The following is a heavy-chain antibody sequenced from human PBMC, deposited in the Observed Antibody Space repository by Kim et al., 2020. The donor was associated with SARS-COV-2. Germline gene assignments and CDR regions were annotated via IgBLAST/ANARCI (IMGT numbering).Heavy chain of an antibody. D-gene: IGHD3-22*01. Sequence: GGSLRLSCAASGFTFSDYYMSWIRQAPGKGLEWVSYISSSGSTIYYADSVKGRFTISRDNAKNSLYLQMNSLRAEDTAVYYCARATLPDMIEPLFDYWGQGTLVTVSS. V-gene: IGHV3-11*01. CDR2: ISSSGSTI. CDR3: ARATLPDMIEPLFDY. CDR1: GFTFSDYY. J-gene: IGHJ4*02.